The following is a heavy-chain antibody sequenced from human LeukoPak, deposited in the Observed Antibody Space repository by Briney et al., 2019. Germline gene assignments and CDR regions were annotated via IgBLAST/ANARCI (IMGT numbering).Heavy chain of an antibody. D-gene: IGHD2-21*02. CDR2: IKTDGSEK. J-gene: IGHJ3*02. CDR3: ARDLDTYVVLTAYDTFDI. V-gene: IGHV3-7*01. CDR1: GFTFRNYW. Sequence: GGSLRLSCVGSGFTFRNYWMTWVRQAPGKGLEWVANIKTDGSEKHYADSVEGRFTISRDNAKTSLYLQMNSLRAEDTAVYYCARDLDTYVVLTAYDTFDIWGQGTMVTVSS.